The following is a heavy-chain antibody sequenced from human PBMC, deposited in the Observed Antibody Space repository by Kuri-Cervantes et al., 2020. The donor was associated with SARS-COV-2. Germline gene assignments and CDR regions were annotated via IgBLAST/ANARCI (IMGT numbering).Heavy chain of an antibody. CDR2: IIPIFGTA. J-gene: IGHJ3*02. V-gene: IGHV1-69*05. CDR1: GGTFSSYA. CDR3: ARDTWYSGSYYFGDDAFDI. Sequence: VKVSCKASGGTFSSYAISWVRQAPGQGLEWMGGIIPIFGTANYAQKFQGRVTITTDESTSTAYMELSSLRSEDTAVYYCARDTWYSGSYYFGDDAFDIWGQGTMVTVSS. D-gene: IGHD1-26*01.